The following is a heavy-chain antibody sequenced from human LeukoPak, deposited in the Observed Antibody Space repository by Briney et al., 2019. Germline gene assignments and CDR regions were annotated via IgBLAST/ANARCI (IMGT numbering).Heavy chain of an antibody. D-gene: IGHD6-19*01. V-gene: IGHV3-33*01. CDR3: ARINSGWPVDY. J-gene: IGHJ4*02. CDR1: GFSFSNYG. Sequence: GRSLRLSCAASGFSFSNYGMHWVRQAPGKGLEWVAIIWHDGSDKYYADSVKGRFTVSRDNSKNTLYLQMNSLRAEDTAVYYCARINSGWPVDYWGQGTLVTVSS. CDR2: IWHDGSDK.